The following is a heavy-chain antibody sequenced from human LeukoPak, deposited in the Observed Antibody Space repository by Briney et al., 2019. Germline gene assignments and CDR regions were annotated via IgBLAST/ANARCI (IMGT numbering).Heavy chain of an antibody. CDR3: ARDSLAVLGAYDI. Sequence: GDLRPSCAAFGFTLTDYYLSWIRQAPGKGLGGVSYISSSGSNKLYAESVRGRFTISRDNAKNSLYLQMNGVRAEDTAVYYCARDSLAVLGAYDIWGEGTMVTVSS. J-gene: IGHJ3*02. CDR2: ISSSGSNK. D-gene: IGHD3-16*01. V-gene: IGHV3-11*04. CDR1: GFTLTDYY.